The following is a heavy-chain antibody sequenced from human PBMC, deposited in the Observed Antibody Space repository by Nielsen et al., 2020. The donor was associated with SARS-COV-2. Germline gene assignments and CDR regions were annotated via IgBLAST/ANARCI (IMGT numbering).Heavy chain of an antibody. CDR2: TYYRSKWYN. CDR3: ARARGAYGDYYYYYYTDV. D-gene: IGHD4-17*01. Sequence: WIRRSPSRGLEWLGRTYYRSKWYNDYAVSVKSRITINPDTSKNQFSLHLNSVTPDDTAVYYCARARGAYGDYYYYYYTDVWGKGTTVTVSS. J-gene: IGHJ6*03. V-gene: IGHV6-1*01.